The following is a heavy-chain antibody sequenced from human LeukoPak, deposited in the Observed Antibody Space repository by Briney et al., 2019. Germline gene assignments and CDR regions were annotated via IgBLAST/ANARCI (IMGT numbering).Heavy chain of an antibody. CDR2: IYYSGST. D-gene: IGHD3-16*01. CDR3: ATLLGDFQH. Sequence: SETLSLTCTVSGGSISSSNYYWGWIRQPPGKGLEWTGTIYYSGSTYYNPSLKSRVTISVDTSKNQFSLKLSSVTAADTAVYYCATLLGDFQHWGQGTLVTVSS. J-gene: IGHJ1*01. CDR1: GGSISSSNYY. V-gene: IGHV4-39*07.